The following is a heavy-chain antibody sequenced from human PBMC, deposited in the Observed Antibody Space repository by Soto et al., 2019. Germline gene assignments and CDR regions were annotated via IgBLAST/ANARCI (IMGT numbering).Heavy chain of an antibody. Sequence: LRLSCASSGFTVSTYTMNWVRQAPGKGLEWVSSINGRGNYIYYAESVKGRFTISRDNAKNSLYLQMDRLRAEDTALYYCVREDGKVGTNSAFDYWGLGALVTAPQ. CDR2: INGRGNYI. D-gene: IGHD1-26*01. CDR1: GFTVSTYT. V-gene: IGHV3-21*01. J-gene: IGHJ4*02. CDR3: VREDGKVGTNSAFDY.